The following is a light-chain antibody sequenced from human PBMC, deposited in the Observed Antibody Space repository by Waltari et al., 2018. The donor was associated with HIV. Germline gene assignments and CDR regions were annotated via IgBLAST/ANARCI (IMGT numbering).Light chain of an antibody. CDR2: KVS. CDR1: QSLVYNETNTY. Sequence: DVVMTQSPLSLPVTLGQPASISCRSSQSLVYNETNTYLSWFQQRPGQSPRRLIYKVSNRDSGVPERFSGSWSGTDFTLKISRVEAEDLGVYYCMQGTHWPLTFGGGTKVEIK. V-gene: IGKV2-30*01. CDR3: MQGTHWPLT. J-gene: IGKJ4*01.